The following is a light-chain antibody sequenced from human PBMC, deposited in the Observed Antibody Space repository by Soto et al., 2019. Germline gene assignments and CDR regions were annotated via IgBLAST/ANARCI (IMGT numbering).Light chain of an antibody. CDR3: QRYGSSPWT. J-gene: IGKJ1*01. CDR1: QSVSSSY. CDR2: GAS. V-gene: IGKV3-20*01. Sequence: IVLTQSPGTLSLSPGERATLSCRASQSVSSSYLAWYQQKPGQAPRPLIYGASSRAIGIPCRFSGSGSGTDFALSISRLEPEDFGVYYCQRYGSSPWTFGRGTKVEI.